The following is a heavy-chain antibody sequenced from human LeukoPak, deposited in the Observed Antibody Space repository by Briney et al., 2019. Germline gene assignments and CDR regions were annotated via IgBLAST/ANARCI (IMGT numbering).Heavy chain of an antibody. Sequence: GESLKIPCRGSGYTFTSYWIGWVRQMPGKGLEWMGIIYPGDSDTRYSPSFQGQVTISADKSISTAYLQWSSLKASDTAMYYCARQIRYSSGWYEYWGQGTLVTVSS. CDR1: GYTFTSYW. V-gene: IGHV5-51*01. CDR3: ARQIRYSSGWYEY. CDR2: IYPGDSDT. J-gene: IGHJ4*02. D-gene: IGHD6-19*01.